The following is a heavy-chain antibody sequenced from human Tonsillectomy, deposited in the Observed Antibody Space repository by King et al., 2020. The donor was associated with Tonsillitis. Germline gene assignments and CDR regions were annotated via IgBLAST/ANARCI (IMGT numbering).Heavy chain of an antibody. CDR3: AKGHSSGWFYFDS. CDR1: GFTFSSYG. V-gene: IGHV3-30*18. Sequence: HVQLVESGGGVVQPGRSLRLSCAAPGFTFSSYGMHWVRQAPGKGLEWVAVISYDGNNKYNAGSVKGRFTISRDNSKNTLYLQMNSLRGEDTAVYYCAKGHSSGWFYFDSWGQGTLVTVSS. CDR2: ISYDGNNK. D-gene: IGHD6-19*01. J-gene: IGHJ4*02.